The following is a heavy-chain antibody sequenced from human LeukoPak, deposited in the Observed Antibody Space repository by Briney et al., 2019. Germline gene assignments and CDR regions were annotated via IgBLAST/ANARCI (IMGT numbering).Heavy chain of an antibody. V-gene: IGHV3-7*04. Sequence: GGSLRLSCAASGFIFSSYWMSWVRQAPGKGLEWVANIKQGGTEKYYVDSVKGRFTISRDNAKNSRYLQTNSLRVEDTAVYYCARVRGDYWFDFWGQGTLVTVSS. J-gene: IGHJ4*02. CDR3: ARVRGDYWFDF. CDR1: GFIFSSYW. CDR2: IKQGGTEK. D-gene: IGHD4-17*01.